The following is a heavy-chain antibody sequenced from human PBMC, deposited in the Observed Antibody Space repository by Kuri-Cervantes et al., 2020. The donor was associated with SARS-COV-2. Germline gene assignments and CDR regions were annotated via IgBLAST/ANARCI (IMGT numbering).Heavy chain of an antibody. V-gene: IGHV4-34*01. CDR1: GGSFSGYY. CDR2: INHSGST. CDR3: ARHLGSSSWYRRYAFDI. Sequence: SQTLSLTCAVYGGSFSGYYWSWIRQPPGKGLEWIGEINHSGSTNYNPSLKSRVTVSVDTSKNQFSLKLSSVTAADTAVYYCARHLGSSSWYRRYAFDIWGQGTMVTVSS. J-gene: IGHJ3*02. D-gene: IGHD6-13*01.